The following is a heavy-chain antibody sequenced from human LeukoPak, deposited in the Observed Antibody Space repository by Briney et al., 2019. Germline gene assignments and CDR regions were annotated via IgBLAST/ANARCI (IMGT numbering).Heavy chain of an antibody. CDR1: GGSISSGGYS. Sequence: SETLSLTCAVSGGSISSGGYSWNWIRQPPGKGLEWIGYIYHSGSTFYNPSLKSRVTISVDKSKNQFSLKLSSVTTADTAIYFCARAPGAFDIWGQGTMVTVSS. J-gene: IGHJ3*02. CDR2: IYHSGST. V-gene: IGHV4-30-2*01. CDR3: ARAPGAFDI.